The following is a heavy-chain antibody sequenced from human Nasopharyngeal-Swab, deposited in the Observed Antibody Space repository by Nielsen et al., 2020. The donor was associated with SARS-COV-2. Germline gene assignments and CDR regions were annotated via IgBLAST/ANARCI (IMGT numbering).Heavy chain of an antibody. CDR1: GGSFSGYS. Sequence: SETLSLTCAVYGGSFSGYSWSWIRQPPGKGLEWIGEINHSGSTNYNPSLKSRVTISVDTSKNQFSLKLSSVSVADTAMYYCARARRLSSMVRHRLNWFDPWGQGTLVTVSS. V-gene: IGHV4-34*01. CDR2: INHSGST. J-gene: IGHJ5*02. CDR3: ARARRLSSMVRHRLNWFDP. D-gene: IGHD3-10*01.